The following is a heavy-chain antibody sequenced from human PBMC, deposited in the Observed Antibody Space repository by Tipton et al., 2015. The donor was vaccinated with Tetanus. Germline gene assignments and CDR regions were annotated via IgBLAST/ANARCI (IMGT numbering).Heavy chain of an antibody. CDR2: ISSTSSYI. J-gene: IGHJ4*02. CDR1: GASFSDYY. Sequence: LSLTCAVYGASFSDYYWSWIRQAPGKGLEWVSSISSTSSYIYYADSMKGRFTISRDNAQNSLHLVMETLRVDDTAIYYCVTGKSFDYWGQGALVTVSS. V-gene: IGHV3-11*06. CDR3: VTGKSFDY.